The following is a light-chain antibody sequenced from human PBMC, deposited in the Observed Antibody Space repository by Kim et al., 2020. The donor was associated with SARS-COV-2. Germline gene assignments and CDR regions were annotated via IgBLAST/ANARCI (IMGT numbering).Light chain of an antibody. J-gene: IGLJ1*01. CDR3: SSYAAISNFV. V-gene: IGLV2-8*01. CDR2: EVT. CDR1: SSDVGGYNY. Sequence: QSALTQPPSASWSPGQSATISYTGTSSDVGGYNYVSWSQQHPGKAPKVMIYEVTKRPSGVHDRFSGSKSGNTASLTVSGLQAEDEADYYCSSYAAISNFVFGTGTKVTVL.